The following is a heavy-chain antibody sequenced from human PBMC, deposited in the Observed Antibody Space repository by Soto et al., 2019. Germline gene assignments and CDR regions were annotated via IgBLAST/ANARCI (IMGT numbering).Heavy chain of an antibody. Sequence: GGSLRLSCAASGFTFSSYGMHWVRQAPGKGLEWVAVIWCDGSNKYYADSVKGRFTISRDNSKNTLYLQMNSLRAEDTAVYYCARGTRYQLLYSPNDYGMDVWGQGTTVTVSS. D-gene: IGHD2-2*02. V-gene: IGHV3-33*01. CDR3: ARGTRYQLLYSPNDYGMDV. CDR1: GFTFSSYG. J-gene: IGHJ6*02. CDR2: IWCDGSNK.